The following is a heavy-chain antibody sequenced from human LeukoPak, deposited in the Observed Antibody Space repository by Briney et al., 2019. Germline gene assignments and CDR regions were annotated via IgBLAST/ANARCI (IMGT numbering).Heavy chain of an antibody. D-gene: IGHD2-15*01. CDR1: GFTFSSYD. V-gene: IGHV3-13*01. J-gene: IGHJ4*02. Sequence: PGGSLRLSCAASGFTFSSYDMHWVRQATGKGLEWVSAIDTAGDTYYPGSVKGRFTISRENAKNSLYLQMNSLRAGDTAVYYCARGPRGVVVAAPPAYFDYGGQGTLVTVSP. CDR3: ARGPRGVVVAAPPAYFDY. CDR2: IDTAGDT.